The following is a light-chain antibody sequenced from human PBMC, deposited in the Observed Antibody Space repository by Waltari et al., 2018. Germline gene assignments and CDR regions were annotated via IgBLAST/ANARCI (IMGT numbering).Light chain of an antibody. CDR3: AAWDDSLRAWV. CDR2: GIT. CDR1: NSNIGSNY. V-gene: IGLV1-47*01. J-gene: IGLJ3*02. Sequence: QSVLIQPPSASETPGQRVTISCSGSNSNIGSNYVCWYQHLPGTAPELLIYGITKRTAGFPDRFSGAKSDTSASLAISGLRSEEEADYYCAAWDDSLRAWVFGGGTKLTVL.